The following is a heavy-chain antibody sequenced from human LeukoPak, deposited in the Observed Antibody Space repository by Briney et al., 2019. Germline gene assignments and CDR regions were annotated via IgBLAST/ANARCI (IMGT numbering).Heavy chain of an antibody. CDR1: GFTFSSYA. D-gene: IGHD3-3*01. J-gene: IGHJ4*02. CDR3: AKGGYDFWSGYYTDY. CDR2: ISGSGGST. Sequence: PGGSLRLSCAASGFTFSSYAMSWVRQAPGKGLEWVSAISGSGGSTYYADSVKGRFTISRDNSKNTLYLQMNSLRAEDTAVYYCAKGGYDFWSGYYTDYWGQGTLVTVSS. V-gene: IGHV3-23*01.